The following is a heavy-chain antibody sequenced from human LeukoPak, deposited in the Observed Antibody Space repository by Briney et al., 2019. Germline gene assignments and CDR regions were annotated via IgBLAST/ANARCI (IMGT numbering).Heavy chain of an antibody. CDR1: GGSISGYY. V-gene: IGHV4-59*12. CDR3: TRGADTLTFFDY. Sequence: SETLSLTCTVSGGSISGYYWSWIRQPPGKGLEWIGYIYYTGNANYSPSLESRVTISQDASKNLFSLKLSSVTAADTAVYYCTRGADTLTFFDYWGQGTLVTVSS. D-gene: IGHD3-16*01. J-gene: IGHJ4*02. CDR2: IYYTGNA.